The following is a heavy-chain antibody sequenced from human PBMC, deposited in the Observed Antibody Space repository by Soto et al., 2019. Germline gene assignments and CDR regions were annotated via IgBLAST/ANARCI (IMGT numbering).Heavy chain of an antibody. D-gene: IGHD4-4*01. Sequence: ASVKVSCKASGYTFTSYGISWVRQAPGQGLEWMGWISAYNGNTNYAQKLQGRVTMTTDTSTSTAYMELRSLRSDDTGVYYCAKVLSITLTYWYGMDVWGQGTTVTVSS. CDR1: GYTFTSYG. J-gene: IGHJ6*02. V-gene: IGHV1-18*01. CDR3: AKVLSITLTYWYGMDV. CDR2: ISAYNGNT.